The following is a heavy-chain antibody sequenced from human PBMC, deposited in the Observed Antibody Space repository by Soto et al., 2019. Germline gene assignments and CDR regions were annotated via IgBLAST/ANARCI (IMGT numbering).Heavy chain of an antibody. CDR3: ARGRGSSGWRYYYGMDV. V-gene: IGHV1-8*01. CDR1: GYTFTSYD. CDR2: MNPNSGNT. Sequence: QVQLVQSGAEVKKPGASVKVSCKASGYTFTSYDINWVRQATGQGLEWMGWMNPNSGNTGYAQKFQGRVTMTRNTSTSTAYMELSSLRSEDTAVYYCARGRGSSGWRYYYGMDVWGQGTTVTVSS. J-gene: IGHJ6*02. D-gene: IGHD6-19*01.